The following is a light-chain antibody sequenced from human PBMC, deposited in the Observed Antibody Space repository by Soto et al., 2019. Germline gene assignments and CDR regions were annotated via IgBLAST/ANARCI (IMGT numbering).Light chain of an antibody. V-gene: IGLV1-47*01. Sequence: QSVLTQPPSASGTSGQRVTISCSGSGSNIGSRYVYWYRQVPGTAPKLLIYQDSQRPSGVPDRFSGSKSGTSASLAISGLRSEDEADYYCTAWDDSLSGPVFGGGTKLTVL. CDR2: QDS. CDR1: GSNIGSRY. J-gene: IGLJ3*02. CDR3: TAWDDSLSGPV.